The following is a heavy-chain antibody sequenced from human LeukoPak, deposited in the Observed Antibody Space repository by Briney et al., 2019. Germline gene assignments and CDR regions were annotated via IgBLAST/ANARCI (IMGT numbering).Heavy chain of an antibody. D-gene: IGHD5-24*01. CDR2: IYYSGST. CDR1: GGSISSSSYC. CDR3: ARNIRDGYNGVFDY. V-gene: IGHV4-39*07. Sequence: SETLSLTCTVSGGSISSSSYCWGWIRQPPGKGLEWMGSIYYSGSTYDNPSLKSRLTIAVNTAKNEVSLKLSSVTAADTAVYYCARNIRDGYNGVFDYWGQGTLVTVSS. J-gene: IGHJ4*02.